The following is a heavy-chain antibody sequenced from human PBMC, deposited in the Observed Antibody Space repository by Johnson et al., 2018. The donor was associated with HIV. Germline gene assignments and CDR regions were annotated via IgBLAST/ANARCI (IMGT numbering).Heavy chain of an antibody. V-gene: IGHV3-30*04. CDR3: AKEVPVYSYGYYDAFDI. CDR1: GFTFSSYA. Sequence: QVQLVESGGGVVQPGRSLRLSCAASGFTFSSYAMHWVRQAPGKGLEWVAVISYDGSNKYYADSVKGRFTISRDNSKNTLDLQMNSLSAEDTAVYYCAKEVPVYSYGYYDAFDIWGQGTMVTVSS. CDR2: ISYDGSNK. J-gene: IGHJ3*02. D-gene: IGHD5-18*01.